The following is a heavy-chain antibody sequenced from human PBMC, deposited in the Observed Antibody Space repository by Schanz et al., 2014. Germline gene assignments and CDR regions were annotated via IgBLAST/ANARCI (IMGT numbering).Heavy chain of an antibody. V-gene: IGHV3-11*05. CDR1: GFTFRDYY. CDR3: AREEIIAAAGLVDY. CDR2: ISSGSSSA. D-gene: IGHD6-13*01. Sequence: QVQLVESGGGLVQPGGSLRLSCAASGFTFRDYYMSWIRQAPGKGLEWVSDISSGSSSANYADSVKDRFTISRDNAKNSLYLQMNSLRSEDTDVYYCAREEIIAAAGLVDYWGHGTLVTVSS. J-gene: IGHJ4*01.